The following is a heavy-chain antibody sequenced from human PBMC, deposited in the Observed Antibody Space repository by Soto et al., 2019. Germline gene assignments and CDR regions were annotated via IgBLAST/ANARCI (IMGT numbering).Heavy chain of an antibody. CDR2: IYYSGST. J-gene: IGHJ4*02. V-gene: IGHV4-39*01. CDR1: GGSISSSSYY. CDR3: ASIEDSSGWYPDY. D-gene: IGHD6-19*01. Sequence: QLQLQESGPGLVKPSETLSLTCTVSGGSISSSSYYWGWIRQPPGKGLEWIGSIYYSGSTYYNPSLKSRVTISVDKSKNQFSLKLSSVTAADTAVYYCASIEDSSGWYPDYWGQGTLVTVSS.